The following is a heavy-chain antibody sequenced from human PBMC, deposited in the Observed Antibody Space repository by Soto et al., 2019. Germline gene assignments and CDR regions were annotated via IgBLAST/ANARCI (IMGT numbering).Heavy chain of an antibody. D-gene: IGHD6-13*01. CDR1: GFTFSSYG. CDR2: ISYDGSNK. V-gene: IGHV3-30*18. Sequence: QVQLVESGGGVVQPGRSLRLSCAASGFTFSSYGMHWVRQAPGKGLEWVAVISYDGSNKYYADSVKGRFTISRDNSKNTLYLQMSSLRAEDTAVYYCAKDPVTAAAGRYYYYYGMDVWGQGTTVTVPS. J-gene: IGHJ6*02. CDR3: AKDPVTAAAGRYYYYYGMDV.